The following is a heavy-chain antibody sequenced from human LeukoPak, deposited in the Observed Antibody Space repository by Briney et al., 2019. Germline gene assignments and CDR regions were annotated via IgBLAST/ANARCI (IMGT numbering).Heavy chain of an antibody. D-gene: IGHD6-13*01. Sequence: ASVKVSCKVSGYTLTELSMHWVRQAPGKGLEWMGGFDPEDGETIYAQKFQGRVTMTEDTSTDTAYMELSSLRSEDTAVYYCATDPLAAAALFAFDYWGRGTLVTVSS. CDR2: FDPEDGET. V-gene: IGHV1-24*01. CDR3: ATDPLAAAALFAFDY. J-gene: IGHJ4*02. CDR1: GYTLTELS.